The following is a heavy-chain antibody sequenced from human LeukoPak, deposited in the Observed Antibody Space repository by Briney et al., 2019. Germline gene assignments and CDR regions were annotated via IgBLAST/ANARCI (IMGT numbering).Heavy chain of an antibody. V-gene: IGHV3-30*04. Sequence: GGSLRLSCVASGFTFSSYAMHWVRQAPGKGLEWVAVISYDGSNKYYADSVKGRFTISRDNSKNTLYLQMNSLRAEDTAVYYCARSMALRYDFWSGYYRDDYFDYWGQGTLVTVSS. D-gene: IGHD3-3*01. J-gene: IGHJ4*02. CDR1: GFTFSSYA. CDR2: ISYDGSNK. CDR3: ARSMALRYDFWSGYYRDDYFDY.